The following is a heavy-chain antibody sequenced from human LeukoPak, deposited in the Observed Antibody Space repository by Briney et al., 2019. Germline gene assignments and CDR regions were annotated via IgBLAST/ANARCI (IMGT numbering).Heavy chain of an antibody. D-gene: IGHD6-13*01. CDR2: ISYDGSNK. Sequence: GESLRLSCAASGFTFSSYGMHWVRQAPGKGLEWVAVISYDGSNKYYADSVKGRFTISRDNSKNTLYLQMNSLRAEDTAVYYCAKDRDSSSWGYWGQGTLVTVSS. V-gene: IGHV3-30*18. CDR1: GFTFSSYG. CDR3: AKDRDSSSWGY. J-gene: IGHJ4*02.